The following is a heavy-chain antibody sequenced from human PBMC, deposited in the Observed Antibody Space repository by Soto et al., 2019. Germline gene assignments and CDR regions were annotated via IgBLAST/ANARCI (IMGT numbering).Heavy chain of an antibody. CDR3: ARGEQWLIAYYFDY. Sequence: ASVKVSCRASGYTFTSYGISWVRQAPGQGLEWMGWISAYNGNTNYAQKLQGRVTMTTDTSTSTAYMELRSLRSDDTAVYYCARGEQWLIAYYFDYWGQGTLVTVSS. CDR1: GYTFTSYG. J-gene: IGHJ4*02. V-gene: IGHV1-18*01. D-gene: IGHD6-19*01. CDR2: ISAYNGNT.